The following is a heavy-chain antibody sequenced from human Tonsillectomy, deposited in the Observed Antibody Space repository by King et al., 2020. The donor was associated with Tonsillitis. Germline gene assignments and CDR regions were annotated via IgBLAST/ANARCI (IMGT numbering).Heavy chain of an antibody. J-gene: IGHJ4*02. CDR1: GFTFSSYS. CDR3: AKDLFWLRSTVTTPFDY. V-gene: IGHV3-30*18. D-gene: IGHD4-17*01. CDR2: ISYDGSNK. Sequence: VQLVESGGGVVQPGRSLRLSCAASGFTFSSYSMHWVRQAPGKGLEWVAVISYDGSNKYYADSVKGRFTISRDNSKNTLYLQMNSLRAEDTAVYYCAKDLFWLRSTVTTPFDYWGQGTLVTVSS.